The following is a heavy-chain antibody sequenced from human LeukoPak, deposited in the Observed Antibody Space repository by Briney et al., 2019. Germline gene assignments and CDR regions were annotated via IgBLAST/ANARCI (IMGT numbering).Heavy chain of an antibody. CDR3: ARDGNYYYDTDDY. V-gene: IGHV4-61*08. CDR2: ICYIGST. Sequence: PSETLSLTCTVSGGFVSSGDYDWSWIRQPPGKGLELIGYICYIGSTNYNPSLKSRVTMSLDTSKNQFSLKLSSVTAADTAVYYCARDGNYYYDTDDYWGQGTLVTVSS. CDR1: GGFVSSGDYD. J-gene: IGHJ4*02. D-gene: IGHD3-22*01.